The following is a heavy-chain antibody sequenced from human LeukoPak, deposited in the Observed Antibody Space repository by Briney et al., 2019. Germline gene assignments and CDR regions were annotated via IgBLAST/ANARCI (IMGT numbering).Heavy chain of an antibody. CDR1: GFTVSSNY. Sequence: GGSLSLSCAASGFTVSSNYMSWVRQAPGKGLERVSVIYSGGSTYYADSVKGRFIISRDNSKNTLYLQMNSLRAEDTAVYYCARVSSGQDYYYYGMDVRGQGTTVTVSS. V-gene: IGHV3-53*01. CDR3: ARVSSGQDYYYYGMDV. J-gene: IGHJ6*02. CDR2: IYSGGST.